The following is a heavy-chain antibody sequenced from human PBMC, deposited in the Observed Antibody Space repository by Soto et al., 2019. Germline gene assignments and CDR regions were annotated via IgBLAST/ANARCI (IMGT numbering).Heavy chain of an antibody. CDR1: GFTFSSYS. J-gene: IGHJ6*02. Sequence: PVGSLRLSCAASGFTFSSYSMNWVRQAPGKGLEWVSSISSSSSYIYYADSVKGRFTISRDNAKHSLYLQMNSLRAEDTAVYYCARDLTTYGDYVYYYGMDVWLQETTVTVSS. CDR2: ISSSSSYI. D-gene: IGHD4-17*01. CDR3: ARDLTTYGDYVYYYGMDV. V-gene: IGHV3-21*01.